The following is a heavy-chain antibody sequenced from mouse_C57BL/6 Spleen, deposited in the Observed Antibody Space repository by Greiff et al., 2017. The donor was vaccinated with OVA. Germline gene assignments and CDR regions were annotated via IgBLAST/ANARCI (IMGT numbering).Heavy chain of an antibody. D-gene: IGHD2-3*01. V-gene: IGHV1-54*01. Sequence: VKLQESGAELVRPGTSVKVSCKASGYAFTNYLIEWVKQRPGQGLEWIGVINPGSGGTNYNEKFKGKATLTADKSSSTAYMQLSSLTSEDSAVYFCARGGDGYFAYWGQGTLVTVSA. J-gene: IGHJ3*01. CDR2: INPGSGGT. CDR3: ARGGDGYFAY. CDR1: GYAFTNYL.